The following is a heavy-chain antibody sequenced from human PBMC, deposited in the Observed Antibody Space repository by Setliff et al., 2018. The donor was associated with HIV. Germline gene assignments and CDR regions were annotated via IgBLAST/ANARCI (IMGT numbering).Heavy chain of an antibody. J-gene: IGHJ5*02. CDR2: INPSGGST. V-gene: IGHV1-46*01. CDR3: ARDDRYYYDTSGSPSNWFDP. CDR1: GYTFTSNY. D-gene: IGHD3-22*01. Sequence: ASVKVSCKASGYTFTSNYMHWVRQAPGQGLEWMGMINPSGGSTSYAQNFQGRVTMTRDTSTSTVYMELSSLRSEDTAVYYCARDDRYYYDTSGSPSNWFDPWGQGTLVTV.